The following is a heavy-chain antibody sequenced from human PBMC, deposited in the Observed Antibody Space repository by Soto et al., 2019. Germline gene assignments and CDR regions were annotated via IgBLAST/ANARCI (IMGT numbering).Heavy chain of an antibody. CDR2: IYSGGST. J-gene: IGHJ3*02. CDR3: ARDRPYYDILTGYYKGDAFDI. D-gene: IGHD3-9*01. CDR1: GFTVSSNY. Sequence: EVQLVESGGGLIQPGGSLRLSCAASGFTVSSNYMSWVRQAPGKGLEWVSVIYSGGSTYYADSVKGRFTISRDSSKNTLYLQMNSLRAEDTAVYYCARDRPYYDILTGYYKGDAFDIWGQGTMVTVSS. V-gene: IGHV3-53*01.